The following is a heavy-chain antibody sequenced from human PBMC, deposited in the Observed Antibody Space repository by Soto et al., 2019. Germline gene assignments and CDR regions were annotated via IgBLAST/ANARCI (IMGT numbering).Heavy chain of an antibody. CDR1: GFSFSSYW. CDR3: TRHSVDIVATID. Sequence: PGGSLRLSCAASGFSFSSYWMSWVRQAPSKGLEWVANIKYAASVKGRFTISRDDSQNTAYLQMNSLKTEDTAVYYCTRHSVDIVATIDWGQGNLDTVS. D-gene: IGHD5-12*01. J-gene: IGHJ4*02. CDR2: IK. V-gene: IGHV3-73*01.